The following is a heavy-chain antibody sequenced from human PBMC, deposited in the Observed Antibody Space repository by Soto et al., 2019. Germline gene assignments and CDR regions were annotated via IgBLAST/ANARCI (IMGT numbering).Heavy chain of an antibody. CDR3: ARVRPAAIGYYYYYMDV. D-gene: IGHD2-2*01. J-gene: IGHJ6*03. Sequence: GGSLRLSCAASGFTFSSYGMHWVRQAPGKGLEWVAVIWYDGSNKYYADSVKGRFTISRDNSKNTLYLQMNSLRAEDTAVYYCARVRPAAIGYYYYYMDVWGKGTTVTVSS. V-gene: IGHV3-33*01. CDR2: IWYDGSNK. CDR1: GFTFSSYG.